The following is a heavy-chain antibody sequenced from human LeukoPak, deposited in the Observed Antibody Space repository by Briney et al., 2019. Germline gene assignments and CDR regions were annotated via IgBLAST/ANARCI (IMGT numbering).Heavy chain of an antibody. V-gene: IGHV1-69*05. CDR2: IIPIFGTA. CDR1: GGTFSSYA. J-gene: IGHJ4*02. D-gene: IGHD6-19*01. CDR3: ASRHLPVAGTFDY. Sequence: ASVKVSCKASGGTFSSYAISWVRQAPGQGLERMGRIIPIFGTANYAQKFQGRVTITTDESTSTAYMELSSLRSEDTAVYYCASRHLPVAGTFDYWGQGTLVTVSS.